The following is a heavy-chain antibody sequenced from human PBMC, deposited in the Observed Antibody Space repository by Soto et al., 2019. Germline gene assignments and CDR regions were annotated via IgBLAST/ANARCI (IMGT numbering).Heavy chain of an antibody. CDR3: ARDIDNRDYYYGLDV. V-gene: IGHV3-48*03. Sequence: GGSLRLSCVASGFVFKNYEMNWVRQAPGKGLEWISYISNSGNTIYVADSMRGRFTISRDNAKNSLFLQMNSLRADDTAVYYCARDIDNRDYYYGLDVWGQGATVTVSS. J-gene: IGHJ6*02. CDR2: ISNSGNTI. CDR1: GFVFKNYE. D-gene: IGHD1-20*01.